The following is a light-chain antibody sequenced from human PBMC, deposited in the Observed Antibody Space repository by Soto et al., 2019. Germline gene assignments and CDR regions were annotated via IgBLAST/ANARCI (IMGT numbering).Light chain of an antibody. CDR3: QQYNTFWT. CDR1: QGISSY. Sequence: AIRMTQSPSSLSASTGDRVTITCRASQGISSYLAWYQQKPGKAPKLLIYAASTLQSGVPSRFSGSRSGTEFTLTISSLQPEDFATYYCQQYNTFWTFGQGTKVDIK. V-gene: IGKV1-8*01. J-gene: IGKJ1*01. CDR2: AAS.